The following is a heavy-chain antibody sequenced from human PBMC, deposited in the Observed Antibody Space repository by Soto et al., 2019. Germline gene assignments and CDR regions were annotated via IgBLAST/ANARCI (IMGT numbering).Heavy chain of an antibody. CDR3: TRRYNWNDYYFDP. CDR1: GGSIRVQSYY. V-gene: IGHV4-39*01. Sequence: PSETLSLTCTVSGGSIRVQSYYWTWIRQTPGKGLEWFGSSYYSGTSYFNPALKGRVTISVDTSTNPFSLRLTSLTAADTAVYYCTRRYNWNDYYFDPWGQGTLVTVSS. D-gene: IGHD1-20*01. J-gene: IGHJ5*02. CDR2: SYYSGTS.